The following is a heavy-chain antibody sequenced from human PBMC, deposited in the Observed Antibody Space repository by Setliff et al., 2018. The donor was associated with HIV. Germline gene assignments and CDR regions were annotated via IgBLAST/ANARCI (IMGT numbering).Heavy chain of an antibody. J-gene: IGHJ6*03. CDR3: ARVSSTYWYSIFRNYYYHMDV. CDR1: GFSISSRYY. CDR2: IYHTGSS. Sequence: ETLSLTCDVSGFSISSRYYWGWIRQSPGKGLEWIGNIYHTGSSYYNPSLNDRATISLDTSKNQFSLKLSSVTAADTAVYYCARVSSTYWYSIFRNYYYHMDVWGKGTTVTVSS. V-gene: IGHV4-38-2*01. D-gene: IGHD2-8*02.